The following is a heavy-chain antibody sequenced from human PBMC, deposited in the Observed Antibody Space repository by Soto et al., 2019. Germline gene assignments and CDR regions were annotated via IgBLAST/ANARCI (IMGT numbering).Heavy chain of an antibody. CDR3: TTGSVEGV. V-gene: IGHV3-15*07. CDR1: GFSFSNAW. D-gene: IGHD2-15*01. Sequence: EVQLVESGGGLVKPGGSLRLSCAGSGFSFSNAWMNWVRQAPGKGLEWVGRIKRKIDGEATDYAAPVKGRFTVSRDDSKSALYLHMNSLKGDDTPVYYCTTGSVEGVWGQGTTVTVSS. J-gene: IGHJ6*02. CDR2: IKRKIDGEAT.